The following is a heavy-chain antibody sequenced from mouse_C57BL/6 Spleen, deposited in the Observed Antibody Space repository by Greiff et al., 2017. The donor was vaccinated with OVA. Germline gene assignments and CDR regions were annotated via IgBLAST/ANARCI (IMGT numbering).Heavy chain of an antibody. D-gene: IGHD1-1*01. V-gene: IGHV5-4*01. Sequence: EVKLQESGGGLVKPGGSLKLSCAASGFTFSSYAMSWVRQTPEKRLEWVATISDGGSYTYYPDNVKGRFTISRDNAKNNLYLQMSHLKSEDTAMYYCARERGDYVRFAYWGQGTLVTVSA. J-gene: IGHJ3*01. CDR1: GFTFSSYA. CDR2: ISDGGSYT. CDR3: ARERGDYVRFAY.